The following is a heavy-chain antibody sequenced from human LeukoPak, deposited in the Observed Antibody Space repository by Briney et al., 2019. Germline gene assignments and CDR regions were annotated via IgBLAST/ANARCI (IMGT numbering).Heavy chain of an antibody. CDR2: ISGSGGST. Sequence: PGGSLRLSCAASEFTFSSYATSWVRQAPGKGLEWVSAISGSGGSTYYADSVKGRFTISRDNSKNTLYLQMNSLRAEDTAVYYCAKAVADLSEYFQHWGQGTLVTVSS. CDR3: AKAVADLSEYFQH. V-gene: IGHV3-23*01. D-gene: IGHD6-19*01. J-gene: IGHJ1*01. CDR1: EFTFSSYA.